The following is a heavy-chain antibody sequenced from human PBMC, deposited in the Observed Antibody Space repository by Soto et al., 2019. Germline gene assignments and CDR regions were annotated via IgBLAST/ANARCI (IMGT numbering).Heavy chain of an antibody. CDR1: GGSFSGYY. CDR2: INHSGST. CDR3: ARGRRYCSSTSCYSGSWFDP. V-gene: IGHV4-34*01. J-gene: IGHJ5*02. D-gene: IGHD2-2*01. Sequence: SETLSLTCAVYGGSFSGYYWSWIRQPPGKGLEWIGEINHSGSTNYNPSLKSRVTTSVDTSKNQFSLKLSSVTAADTAVYYCARGRRYCSSTSCYSGSWFDPWGQVTLVTVSS.